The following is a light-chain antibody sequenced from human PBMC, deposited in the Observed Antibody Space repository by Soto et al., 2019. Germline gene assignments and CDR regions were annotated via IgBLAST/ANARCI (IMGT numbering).Light chain of an antibody. V-gene: IGKV1-39*01. CDR1: QSISSY. CDR3: LQKYFYPFT. CDR2: AAS. J-gene: IGKJ3*01. Sequence: DIQMTQSPSSLSASVGDRVTITCRASQSISSYLNWYQQKPGKAPKLLIYAASSLQSGVPSRFSGSGSGTDFILTISSLQHEDFATYYCLQKYFYPFTFGPGTKVDIK.